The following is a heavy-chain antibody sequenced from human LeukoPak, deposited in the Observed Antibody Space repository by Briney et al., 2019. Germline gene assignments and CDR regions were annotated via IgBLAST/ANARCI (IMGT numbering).Heavy chain of an antibody. J-gene: IGHJ4*02. CDR1: GYTFSSHV. V-gene: IGHV1-18*01. CDR2: ISSINGNT. Sequence: ASVKVSCKAAGYTFSSHVITWVRQPPGQGLDWVGCISSINGNTNYAQKLQGRVTVTTDTSTSIAYMELRSLGSDDTAVYYCAREVTAGRYYLDDWGQGTLITVSS. CDR3: AREVTAGRYYLDD. D-gene: IGHD2-21*02.